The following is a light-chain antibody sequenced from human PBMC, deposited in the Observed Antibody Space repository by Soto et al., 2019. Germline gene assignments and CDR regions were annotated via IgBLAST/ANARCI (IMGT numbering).Light chain of an antibody. CDR1: DNIAPW. J-gene: IGKJ1*01. Sequence: EIQVSQSASALSSKDRGRVAITCRASDNIAPWVAWYQQKPGKAPKLLIYKAANLADEVPSRFAGSGSGTDFTLTITRLQPDDFATYYCRNYNSFSRTFGQGT. V-gene: IGKV1-5*03. CDR3: RNYNSFSRT. CDR2: KAA.